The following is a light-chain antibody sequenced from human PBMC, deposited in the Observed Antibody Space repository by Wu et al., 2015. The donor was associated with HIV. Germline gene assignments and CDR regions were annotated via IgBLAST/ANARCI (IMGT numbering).Light chain of an antibody. J-gene: IGKJ5*01. V-gene: IGKV3-20*01. CDR3: QQYGSSPIT. Sequence: EIVLTQSPATLSVSPGERATLSCRASQSVTSNLAWYQQKPGQAPRLLIYGASTRATGIPARFSGSGSGTDFTLTISRLEPEDFALYYCQQYGSSPITFGQGTRLEIK. CDR1: QSVTSN. CDR2: GAS.